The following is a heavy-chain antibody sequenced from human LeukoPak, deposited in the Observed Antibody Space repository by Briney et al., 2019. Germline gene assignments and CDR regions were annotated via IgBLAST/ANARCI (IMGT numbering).Heavy chain of an antibody. CDR2: ICAYNGNT. D-gene: IGHD5-18*01. CDR3: ARLLRGYSYGDY. Sequence: ASVKVSCKASGYTFTSYGISWVRQAPGQGLEWMGWICAYNGNTNYAQKLQGRVTMTTDTSTSTAYMELRSLRSDDTAVYYCARLLRGYSYGDYWGQGTLVTVSS. V-gene: IGHV1-18*01. J-gene: IGHJ4*02. CDR1: GYTFTSYG.